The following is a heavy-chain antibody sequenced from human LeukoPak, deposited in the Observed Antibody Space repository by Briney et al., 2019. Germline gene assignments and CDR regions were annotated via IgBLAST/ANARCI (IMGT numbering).Heavy chain of an antibody. J-gene: IGHJ4*02. CDR2: VSSSGSTI. CDR1: GFTFSSYE. D-gene: IGHD3-10*01. V-gene: IGHV3-48*03. CDR3: ARASLWFGELLSEFVY. Sequence: GGSLRLSCAASGFTFSSYEMNWVRQAPGKGLEWVSYVSSSGSTIYYTDSVKGRFTISRDNAKNSLYLQMNSLRAEDTAVYYCARASLWFGELLSEFVYWGQGTLVTVSS.